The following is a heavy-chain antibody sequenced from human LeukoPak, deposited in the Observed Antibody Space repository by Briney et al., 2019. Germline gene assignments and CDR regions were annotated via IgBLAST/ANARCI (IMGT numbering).Heavy chain of an antibody. CDR1: GYTFTDYY. Sequence: ASVKISCKVSGYTFTDYYMHWVQQAPGKGLEWMGLVDPEDGETIYAEKFQGRVTITADTSTDTAYMELSSLRSEDTAVYYCARSFLPRHGLFWGQGTLVTVSS. CDR3: ARSFLPRHGLF. D-gene: IGHD2/OR15-2a*01. V-gene: IGHV1-69-2*01. J-gene: IGHJ4*02. CDR2: VDPEDGET.